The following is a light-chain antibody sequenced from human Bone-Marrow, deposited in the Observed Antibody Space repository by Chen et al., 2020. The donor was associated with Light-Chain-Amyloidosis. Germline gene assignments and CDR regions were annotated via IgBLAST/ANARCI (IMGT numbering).Light chain of an antibody. CDR3: QSADSSGTYEVI. Sequence: SYDLTQPPSVSVSPGQPARITCAGDDLPTKYAYWYQQKPGQAPVLVIHRDTERPSGISERLSGSSSGTTATLTISGVQAEDEADYHCQSADSSGTYEVIFGGGTKLTVL. J-gene: IGLJ2*01. V-gene: IGLV3-25*03. CDR1: DLPTKY. CDR2: RDT.